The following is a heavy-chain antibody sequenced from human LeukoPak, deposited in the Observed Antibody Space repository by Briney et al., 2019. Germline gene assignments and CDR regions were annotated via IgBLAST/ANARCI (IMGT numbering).Heavy chain of an antibody. D-gene: IGHD3-22*01. CDR1: GFTFSSYG. J-gene: IGHJ3*02. CDR2: ISGSGGST. CDR3: ARDSTYYYDSSGYWPDAFDI. V-gene: IGHV3-23*01. Sequence: GGALRLSCAASGFTFSSYGMSWVRQAPGKGLEWVSAISGSGGSTYYADSVKGRFTISRDNSKNTLYLQMNSLRAEDTAVYYCARDSTYYYDSSGYWPDAFDIWGQGTMVTVSS.